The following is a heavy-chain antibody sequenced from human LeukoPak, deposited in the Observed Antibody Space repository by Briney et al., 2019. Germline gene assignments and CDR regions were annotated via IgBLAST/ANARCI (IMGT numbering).Heavy chain of an antibody. D-gene: IGHD3-22*01. V-gene: IGHV3-9*01. Sequence: PGGSLRLSCAASGFTFDDYAMHWVRQAPGKGVEWVSGISWNSGSIGYADSVKGRFTISRDNAKNSLYLQMNSLRAEDTAVYYCATEPDSSGYMDWFDPWGQGTLVTVSS. CDR3: ATEPDSSGYMDWFDP. CDR1: GFTFDDYA. CDR2: ISWNSGSI. J-gene: IGHJ5*02.